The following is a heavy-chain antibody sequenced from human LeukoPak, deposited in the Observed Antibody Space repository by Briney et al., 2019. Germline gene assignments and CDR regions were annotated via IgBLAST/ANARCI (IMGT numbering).Heavy chain of an antibody. V-gene: IGHV1-2*06. CDR3: ARDSGGRYYYDSSGYLPFDY. Sequence: ASVKVSCKASGYTFTGYYMHWLRQAPGQGLEWMGRINPNSGGTNYAQKFQGRVTMTRETSISTAYMELSRLRSDDTAVYYCARDSGGRYYYDSSGYLPFDYWGQGTLVTVSS. CDR1: GYTFTGYY. CDR2: INPNSGGT. D-gene: IGHD3-22*01. J-gene: IGHJ4*02.